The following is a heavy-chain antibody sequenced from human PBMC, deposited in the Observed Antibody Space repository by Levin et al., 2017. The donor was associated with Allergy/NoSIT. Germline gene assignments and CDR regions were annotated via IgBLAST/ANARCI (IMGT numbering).Heavy chain of an antibody. Sequence: SETLSLTCTVSGDSGSGIYWTWIRQSPGRGLEWLGYIFSSGGTNYNPSLKSRTTISLDTSKNRFFLTLTSVIPADTAVYYCATGGAATPDHWGQGTLVTVSS. D-gene: IGHD6-13*01. V-gene: IGHV4-59*02. J-gene: IGHJ1*01. CDR2: IFSSGGT. CDR3: ATGGAATPDH. CDR1: GDSGSGIY.